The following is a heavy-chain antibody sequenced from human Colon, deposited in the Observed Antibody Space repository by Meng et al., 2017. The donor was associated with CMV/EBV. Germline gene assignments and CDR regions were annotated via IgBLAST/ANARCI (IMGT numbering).Heavy chain of an antibody. V-gene: IGHV3-33*06. CDR1: GFTFSSYG. J-gene: IGHJ6*02. Sequence: GGSLRLSGAASGFTFSSYGMHWVRQAPGKGLEWVAVIWYDGSNKYYADSVRDRFTISRDNSKNTLYLQMNSLRAEDTTVYYCAKTVTTNYYYGMDVWGQGTPVTVSS. CDR3: AKTVTTNYYYGMDV. CDR2: IWYDGSNK. D-gene: IGHD4-17*01.